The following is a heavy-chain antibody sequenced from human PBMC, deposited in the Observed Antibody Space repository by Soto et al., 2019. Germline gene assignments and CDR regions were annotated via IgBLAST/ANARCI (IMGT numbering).Heavy chain of an antibody. CDR1: GFTFSSYG. CDR3: AKDPTGYLIIPLGYFDL. CDR2: ISYDGSNK. D-gene: IGHD3-9*01. J-gene: IGHJ2*01. V-gene: IGHV3-30*18. Sequence: GGSLRLSCAASGFTFSSYGMHWVRQAPGKGLEWVAVISYDGSNKYYADSVKGRFTISRDNSKNTLYLQMNSLRAEDTAVYYCAKDPTGYLIIPLGYFDLWGRGTLVTVSS.